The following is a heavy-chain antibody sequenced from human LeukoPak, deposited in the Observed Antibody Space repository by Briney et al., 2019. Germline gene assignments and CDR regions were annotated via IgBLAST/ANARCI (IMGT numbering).Heavy chain of an antibody. CDR3: ARDRIGGVLDY. V-gene: IGHV3-30-3*01. J-gene: IGHJ4*02. Sequence: PGGSLRLSCAASGFTFSSYAMHWVRQAPGKGLEWVAVISYDGSNKYYAGSVKGRFTISRDNSKNTLYLQMNSLRAEDTAVYYCARDRIGGVLDYWGQGTLVTVSS. CDR1: GFTFSSYA. D-gene: IGHD2-15*01. CDR2: ISYDGSNK.